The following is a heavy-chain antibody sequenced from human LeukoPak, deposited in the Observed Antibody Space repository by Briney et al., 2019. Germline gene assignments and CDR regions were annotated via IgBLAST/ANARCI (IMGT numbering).Heavy chain of an antibody. CDR2: ISYDGSNK. V-gene: IGHV3-30-3*01. CDR1: GFTFSSYA. J-gene: IGHJ6*02. CDR3: ARDAKGYDFWSGYRSYYYYGMDV. D-gene: IGHD3-3*01. Sequence: GGSLRLSCAASGFTFSSYAMHWVRQAPGKGLEWVAVISYDGSNKYYADSVKGRFTISRDNSKNTLYLQMNSLRAEDTAVYYCARDAKGYDFWSGYRSYYYYGMDVWGQGTTVTVSS.